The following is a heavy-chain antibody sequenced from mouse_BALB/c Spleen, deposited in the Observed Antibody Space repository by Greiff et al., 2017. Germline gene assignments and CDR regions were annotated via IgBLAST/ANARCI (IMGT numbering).Heavy chain of an antibody. CDR1: GYSFTGYT. CDR3: ARARGYGDAAYSYAMDY. Sequence: EVQLQQSGPELVKPGASMKISCKASGYSFTGYTMNWVKQSHGKNLEWIGLINPYNGGTSYNQKFKGKATLTVDKSSSTAYMELLSLTSEDSAVYYCARARGYGDAAYSYAMDYWGQGTSVTVSS. CDR2: INPYNGGT. J-gene: IGHJ4*01. V-gene: IGHV1-18*01. D-gene: IGHD2-2*01.